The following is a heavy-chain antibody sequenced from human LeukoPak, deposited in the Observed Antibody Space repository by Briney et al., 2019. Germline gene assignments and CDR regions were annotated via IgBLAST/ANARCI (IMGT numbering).Heavy chain of an antibody. D-gene: IGHD5-18*01. V-gene: IGHV3-30*03. CDR3: ARGRYSYEPYWYFDL. CDR2: ISYDGSNK. J-gene: IGHJ2*01. Sequence: GSLRLSCAASGFTFSSYGMHWVRQAPGKGLEWVAVISYDGSNKYYADSVKGRFTISRDNSKNTLYLQMNSLRAEDTAVYYCARGRYSYEPYWYFDLWGRGTLVTVSS. CDR1: GFTFSSYG.